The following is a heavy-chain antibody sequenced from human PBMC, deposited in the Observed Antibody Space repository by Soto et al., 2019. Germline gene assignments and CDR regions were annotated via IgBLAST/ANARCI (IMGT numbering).Heavy chain of an antibody. CDR3: AKARADYYDSSGYPVDY. D-gene: IGHD3-22*01. V-gene: IGHV3-23*01. CDR2: ISGGGGTT. CDR1: GFTFSSYA. J-gene: IGHJ4*02. Sequence: EVQLLESGGGLVQPGGSLRLSCAASGFTFSSYAMSWVRQAPGKGLDWVSAISGGGGTTYYADSVKGRFTISRDNSKNTLYLQMNSLRAEDTAVHYCAKARADYYDSSGYPVDYWGQGTLVTVSS.